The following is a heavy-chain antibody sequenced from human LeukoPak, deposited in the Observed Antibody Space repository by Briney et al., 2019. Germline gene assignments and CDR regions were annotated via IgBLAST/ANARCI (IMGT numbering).Heavy chain of an antibody. CDR3: ARGRLRYSYDILGY. CDR1: RYTFTGYY. J-gene: IGHJ4*02. V-gene: IGHV1-2*02. D-gene: IGHD3-9*01. Sequence: ASVNLSCIASRYTFTGYYMHWVRQPPGQGLEWMGWINPNSGGTNYAQKFQGRVTMTRHTSVRTAYMELSRLRSDDTAVYYCARGRLRYSYDILGYWGQGTLVTVSS. CDR2: INPNSGGT.